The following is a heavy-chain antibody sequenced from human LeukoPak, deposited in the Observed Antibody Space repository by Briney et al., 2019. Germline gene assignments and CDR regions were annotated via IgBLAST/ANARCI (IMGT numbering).Heavy chain of an antibody. J-gene: IGHJ4*02. Sequence: SETLSLTCTVSGGSISSYYWSWIRQPPGKGLEWIAYISDIGSINYNPSLKSRVTISLDTSKNQFSLKLSSVTAADTAVYYCAGLNPHYYGSGKYYFDYWGQGTLVTVSS. CDR3: AGLNPHYYGSGKYYFDY. CDR1: GGSISSYY. D-gene: IGHD3-10*01. V-gene: IGHV4-59*08. CDR2: ISDIGSI.